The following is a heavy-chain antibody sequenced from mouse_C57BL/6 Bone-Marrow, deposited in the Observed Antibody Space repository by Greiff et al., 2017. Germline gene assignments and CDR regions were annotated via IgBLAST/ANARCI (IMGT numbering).Heavy chain of an antibody. V-gene: IGHV7-1*01. Sequence: EVKLVESGGGLVQSGRSLRLSCATSGFTFSDFYMEWVRQAPGKGLEWIAASRNKANDYTTEYSASVKGRFIVSRDTSQSILYLQMNALRAEDTAIYYCARDLYGSSHYYAMDYWGQGTSVTVSS. J-gene: IGHJ4*01. CDR1: GFTFSDFY. CDR2: SRNKANDYTT. CDR3: ARDLYGSSHYYAMDY. D-gene: IGHD1-1*01.